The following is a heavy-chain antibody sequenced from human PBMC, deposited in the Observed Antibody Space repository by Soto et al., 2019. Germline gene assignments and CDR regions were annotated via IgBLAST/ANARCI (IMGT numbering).Heavy chain of an antibody. D-gene: IGHD3-22*01. J-gene: IGHJ4*03. CDR2: ISGSVGST. V-gene: IGHV3-23*01. CDR1: GFTFSSYA. CDR3: AKTYYYDSSGIERPHAFDI. Sequence: GGSLRLSCAASGFTFSSYAMSWVRQAPGKGLEWVSAISGSVGSTYYADSVKGRFTISRDNSKNTLYLQMNSLRAEDTAVYYCAKTYYYDSSGIERPHAFDIWGQGTLVTVSS.